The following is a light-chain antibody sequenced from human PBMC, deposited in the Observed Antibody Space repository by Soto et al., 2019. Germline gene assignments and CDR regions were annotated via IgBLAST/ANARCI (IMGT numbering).Light chain of an antibody. CDR1: QGIRTD. CDR2: AAS. J-gene: IGKJ4*02. Sequence: DIQMTQSPTSLSASVGDSVTITCRASQGIRTDLAWYQQKPGKAPKCLIYAASRLQSGVPSRFSGSGSGTDFTLTVNSLQPEDFATYSCLRHNGYPLRFGGGTKAEIK. CDR3: LRHNGYPLR. V-gene: IGKV1-17*01.